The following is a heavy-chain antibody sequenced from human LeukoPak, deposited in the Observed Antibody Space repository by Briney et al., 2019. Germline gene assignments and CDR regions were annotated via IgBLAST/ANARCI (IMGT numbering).Heavy chain of an antibody. D-gene: IGHD3-16*02. CDR2: IRYDGSNK. V-gene: IGHV3-30*02. J-gene: IGHJ4*02. CDR1: GFTFDDYG. Sequence: GGSLRLSCAASGFTFDDYGMSWVRQAPGKGLEWVAFIRYDGSNKYYADSVKGRFTISRDNSKNTLYLQMNSLRAEDTAVYYCAKVIMITFGGVIAPLDYWGQGTLVTVSS. CDR3: AKVIMITFGGVIAPLDY.